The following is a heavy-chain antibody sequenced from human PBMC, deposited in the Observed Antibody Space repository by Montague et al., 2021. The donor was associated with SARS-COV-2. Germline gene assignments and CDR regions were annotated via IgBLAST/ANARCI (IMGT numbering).Heavy chain of an antibody. CDR3: ATLPSSITIFGVVQGYYLDD. D-gene: IGHD3-3*01. V-gene: IGHV4-39*01. CDR2: IYYSGIT. J-gene: IGHJ4*02. Sequence: SETLSLTCSVSGASISSSDYYWGWIRQPPGKGLEWIGSIYYSGITHYDPSLKSRATLSVDTSKNQFSLKLSSVTAADTAVYYCATLPSSITIFGVVQGYYLDDWGQGTLVTVSS. CDR1: GASISSSDYY.